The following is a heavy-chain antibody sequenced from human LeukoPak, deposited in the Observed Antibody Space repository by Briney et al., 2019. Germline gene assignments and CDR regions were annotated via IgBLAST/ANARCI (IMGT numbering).Heavy chain of an antibody. CDR3: ARDQMVLDAQQQLVRSEDY. J-gene: IGHJ4*02. V-gene: IGHV1-46*01. CDR2: INPSGGST. Sequence: ASVKVSCKASGYTFTSYGISWVRQAPGQGLEWMGIINPSGGSTSYAQKFQGRVTMTRDTSTSTVYMELSSLRSEDTAVYYCARDQMVLDAQQQLVRSEDYWGQGTLVTVSS. CDR1: GYTFTSYG. D-gene: IGHD6-13*01.